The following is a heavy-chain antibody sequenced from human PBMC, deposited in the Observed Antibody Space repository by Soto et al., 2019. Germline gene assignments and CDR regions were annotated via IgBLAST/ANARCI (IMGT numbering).Heavy chain of an antibody. J-gene: IGHJ5*02. CDR1: GGSISSGGYS. D-gene: IGHD2-2*01. V-gene: IGHV4-30-2*01. CDR3: ARSQPRGVPAAILGWFDP. Sequence: QLQLQESGSGLVKPSQTLSLTCAVSGGSISSGGYSWSWIRQPPGKGLEWIGYIYHSGSTYYNPSLKRRVNISVDRSKNQFSLKLSSVTAADTAVYYCARSQPRGVPAAILGWFDPWGQGTLVTVSS. CDR2: IYHSGST.